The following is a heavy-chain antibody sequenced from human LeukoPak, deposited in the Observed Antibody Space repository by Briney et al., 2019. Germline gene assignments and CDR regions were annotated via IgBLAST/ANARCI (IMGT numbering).Heavy chain of an antibody. CDR3: ARFYYDGGGYPPHFDY. CDR2: ISSSGSTI. J-gene: IGHJ4*02. V-gene: IGHV3-48*02. D-gene: IGHD3-22*01. Sequence: GGSLRLSCAASGFTFSSYSMNWVRQAPGKGLEWVSYISSSGSTIYYADSVNGRFTISRDNAKNSLYLQMNSLRDEDTAVYYCARFYYDGGGYPPHFDYWGQGTLVTVSS. CDR1: GFTFSSYS.